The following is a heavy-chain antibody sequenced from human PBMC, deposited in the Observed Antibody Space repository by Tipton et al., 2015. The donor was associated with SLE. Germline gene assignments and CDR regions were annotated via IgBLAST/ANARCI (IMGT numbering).Heavy chain of an antibody. V-gene: IGHV4-61*09. CDR2: IYFSGQT. J-gene: IGHJ3*02. CDR3: ARRPMGLAAFDI. Sequence: LRLSCTVSGDSISTDNYYWGWTRQPAGKALEWIGHIYFSGQTYYNPSLKSRVTTSVDTSKNQFSLKLNSVTAADTAVYYCARRPMGLAAFDIWGQGTVVTVSS. CDR1: GDSISTDNYY. D-gene: IGHD3-16*01.